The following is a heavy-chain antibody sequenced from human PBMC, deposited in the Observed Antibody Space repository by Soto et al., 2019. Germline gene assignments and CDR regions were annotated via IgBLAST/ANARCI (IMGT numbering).Heavy chain of an antibody. V-gene: IGHV3-49*05. CDR3: TRTEDSSGYYFPIPYFDY. J-gene: IGHJ4*02. Sequence: EVQLVESGGGLVKPGRSLRLSCTASGFTFGDYAMSWFRQAPGKGLEWVGFIRSKAYGGTTEYAASVKGRFTISRDDSKSIAYLQMNSLKTEDTAVYYCTRTEDSSGYYFPIPYFDYWGQGTLVTVSS. D-gene: IGHD3-22*01. CDR2: IRSKAYGGTT. CDR1: GFTFGDYA.